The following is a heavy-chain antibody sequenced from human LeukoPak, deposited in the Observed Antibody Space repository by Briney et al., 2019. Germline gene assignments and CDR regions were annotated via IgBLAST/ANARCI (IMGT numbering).Heavy chain of an antibody. CDR3: ARHPGSGSYLPYFDY. V-gene: IGHV5-51*01. J-gene: IGHJ4*02. Sequence: GESLKISCKGSGYSFTSYWIGWVRQMPGKGLEWMGIIYPGDPDTRYSPSFQGQVTISADKSISTAYLQWSSLKASDTAMYYCARHPGSGSYLPYFDYWGQGTLVTVSS. CDR1: GYSFTSYW. CDR2: IYPGDPDT. D-gene: IGHD1-26*01.